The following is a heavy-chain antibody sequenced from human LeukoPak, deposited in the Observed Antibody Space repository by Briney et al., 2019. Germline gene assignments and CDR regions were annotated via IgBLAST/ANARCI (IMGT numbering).Heavy chain of an antibody. CDR1: GGTFSSYA. CDR3: ARVVVVPAAIASWFDP. CDR2: IIPIFGTA. J-gene: IGHJ5*02. D-gene: IGHD2-2*01. Sequence: ASVKVSCKASGGTFSSYAISWVRQAPGQGLEWMGGIIPIFGTANYAQKFQGRVTITTDESTSTAYMELSSLRSEDAAVYYCARVVVVPAAIASWFDPWGQGTLVTVSS. V-gene: IGHV1-69*05.